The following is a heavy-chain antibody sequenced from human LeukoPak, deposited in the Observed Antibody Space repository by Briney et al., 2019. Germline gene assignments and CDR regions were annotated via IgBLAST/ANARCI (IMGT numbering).Heavy chain of an antibody. J-gene: IGHJ4*02. CDR3: ARSDCSGGSCYSVLGY. Sequence: KPSETLSLTCAVYGGSFSGYYWSWIRQPPGKGLEWIGEINHSGSTNYNPSLKSRVTISVDTSKNQFSLKLSSVTAADTAVYYCARSDCSGGSCYSVLGYWGQGTLVTVSS. CDR1: GGSFSGYY. CDR2: INHSGST. V-gene: IGHV4-34*01. D-gene: IGHD2-15*01.